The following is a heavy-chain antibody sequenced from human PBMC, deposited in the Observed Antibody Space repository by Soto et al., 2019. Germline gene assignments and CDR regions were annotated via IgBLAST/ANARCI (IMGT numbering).Heavy chain of an antibody. CDR3: TRLGVYYYYGMDV. D-gene: IGHD2-8*01. CDR1: GSTFSGSA. Sequence: GGSLRLSCAASGSTFSGSAMHWVRQASGKGLEWVGRIRSKANSYATAYAASVKGRFTISRDDSKNTAYLQMNSLKTEDTAVYYCTRLGVYYYYGMDVWGQGTTVTVSS. J-gene: IGHJ6*02. CDR2: IRSKANSYAT. V-gene: IGHV3-73*01.